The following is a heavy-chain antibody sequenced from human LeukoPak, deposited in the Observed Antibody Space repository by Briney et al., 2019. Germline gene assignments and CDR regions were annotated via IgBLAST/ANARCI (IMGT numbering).Heavy chain of an antibody. D-gene: IGHD3-16*01. Sequence: AGGSLRLSCAASGFSVSDYSISWIRQSPGKGSEWISYVMSGRGSTNYADSVKGRFTISRDNAKNSVALQLDGLRADDTAVYFCTRERRGSYYAFESWGQGTLVTVSS. J-gene: IGHJ4*02. V-gene: IGHV3-11*05. CDR2: VMSGRGST. CDR1: GFSVSDYS. CDR3: TRERRGSYYAFES.